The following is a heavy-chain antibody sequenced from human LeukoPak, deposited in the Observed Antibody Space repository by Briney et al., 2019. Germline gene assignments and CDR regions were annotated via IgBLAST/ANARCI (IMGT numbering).Heavy chain of an antibody. Sequence: PGVSLRLSCAASGFTVGSNYMSWVRQAPGKGLEWVSVIYSGGSTYYADSVKGRFTISRDNSKNTLYLQMNSLRAEDTAVYYCARDAPYYYYGMDVWGQGTTVTVSS. V-gene: IGHV3-53*01. CDR1: GFTVGSNY. J-gene: IGHJ6*02. CDR2: IYSGGST. CDR3: ARDAPYYYYGMDV.